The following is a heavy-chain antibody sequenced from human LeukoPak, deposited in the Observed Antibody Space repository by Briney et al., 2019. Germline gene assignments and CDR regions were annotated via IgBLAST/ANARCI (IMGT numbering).Heavy chain of an antibody. D-gene: IGHD3-9*01. J-gene: IGHJ5*02. CDR3: ARDYDILNWYNWFDP. CDR2: IYYSGST. V-gene: IGHV4-39*07. CDR1: GGSISSSSYY. Sequence: SEALSLTCTVSGGSISSSSYYWGWIRQPPGKGLEWIGSIYYSGSTYYNPSLKSRVTISVDTSKNQFSLKLSSVTAADTAVYYCARDYDILNWYNWFDPWGQGTLVTVSS.